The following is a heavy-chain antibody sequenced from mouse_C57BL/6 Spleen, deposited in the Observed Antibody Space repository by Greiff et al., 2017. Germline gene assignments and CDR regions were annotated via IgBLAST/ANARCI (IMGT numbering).Heavy chain of an antibody. J-gene: IGHJ2*01. CDR1: GYAFSSSW. CDR3: ARRGTTVVAPDD. D-gene: IGHD1-1*01. Sequence: QVQLQQSGPELVKPGASVKISCKASGYAFSSSWMNWVKQRPGKGLEWIGRIYPGDGDTNYNGKFKGKATLTADKSSSTAYMQLSSLTSEDSAVYFCARRGTTVVAPDDWGQGTTLTVSS. CDR2: IYPGDGDT. V-gene: IGHV1-82*01.